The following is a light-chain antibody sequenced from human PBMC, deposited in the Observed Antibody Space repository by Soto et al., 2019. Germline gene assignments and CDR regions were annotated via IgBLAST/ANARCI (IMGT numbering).Light chain of an antibody. J-gene: IGLJ1*01. Sequence: QSVLTQPPSASGTPGQRVTISCSGSSSNIGSNTVNWYQQLPGTAPKLLIYSNNQRPSGVPDRFSGSKSGTSASLAISGLQSEDEADYYCAAWDDSLGGVFGTGIKLTVL. V-gene: IGLV1-44*01. CDR1: SSNIGSNT. CDR3: AAWDDSLGGV. CDR2: SNN.